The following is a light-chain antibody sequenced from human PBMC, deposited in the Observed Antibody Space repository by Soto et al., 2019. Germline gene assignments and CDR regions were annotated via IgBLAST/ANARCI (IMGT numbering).Light chain of an antibody. CDR1: SSNIGGGYD. CDR3: QSYDSSLSGSV. Sequence: QSVLTQPPSVSGAPGQRVTISCTGSSSNIGGGYDVHWYQQLPGTAPKLPIYGNSNRPSGVPDRFSGSKSGTSASLAITGLQAEDEADYYCQSYDSSLSGSVFGGGTKLTVL. CDR2: GNS. J-gene: IGLJ2*01. V-gene: IGLV1-40*01.